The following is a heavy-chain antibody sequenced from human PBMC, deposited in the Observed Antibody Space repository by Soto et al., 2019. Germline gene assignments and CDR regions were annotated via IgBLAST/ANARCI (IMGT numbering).Heavy chain of an antibody. CDR1: GFTFSSYE. D-gene: IGHD6-13*01. V-gene: IGHV3-48*03. J-gene: IGHJ5*02. CDR2: ISSSGSTI. Sequence: RRLSCAASGFTFSSYEMNWVRQAPGKGLEWVSYISSSGSTIYYADSVKGRFTISRDNAKNSLYLQMNSLRAEDTAVYYCARLAAAGWFDPWGQGTLVTVSA. CDR3: ARLAAAGWFDP.